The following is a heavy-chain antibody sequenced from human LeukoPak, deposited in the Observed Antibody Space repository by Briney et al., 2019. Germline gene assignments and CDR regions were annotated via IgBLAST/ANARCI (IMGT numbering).Heavy chain of an antibody. D-gene: IGHD2/OR15-2a*01. CDR3: ARENLSGPWPDY. CDR2: INANSGGT. V-gene: IGHV1-18*01. Sequence: GASVKVSCKASGYTLTSYGISWVRQAPGQGLEWMGWINANSGGTNYAQNLQGRVTMTTDTSTSTAYMELRSLRYDDTAVYYCARENLSGPWPDYWGQGTLVIVSS. J-gene: IGHJ4*02. CDR1: GYTLTSYG.